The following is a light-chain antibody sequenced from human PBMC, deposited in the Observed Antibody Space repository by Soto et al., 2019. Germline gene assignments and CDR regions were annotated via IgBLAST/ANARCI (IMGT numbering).Light chain of an antibody. CDR2: GIS. V-gene: IGKV3-15*01. CDR3: QQYNRWPIT. J-gene: IGKJ5*01. Sequence: EIVLTQSPATLSVSPGERATLSCRASQNIISDYLAWYQQKPGQAPRLLIYGISTRAPGVPARFSGSGSGTEFTLSITSLQSEDFAVYSCQQYNRWPITFGQGTRLEIK. CDR1: QNIISD.